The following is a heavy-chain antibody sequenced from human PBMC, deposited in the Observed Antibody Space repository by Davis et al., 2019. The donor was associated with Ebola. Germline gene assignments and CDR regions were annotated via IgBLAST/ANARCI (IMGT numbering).Heavy chain of an antibody. V-gene: IGHV3-30-3*01. CDR1: GFTFSSYA. Sequence: PGGSLRLSCAASGFTFSSYAMHWVRQAPGKGLEWVAVISYDGSNKYYADSVKGRFTISRDNSKNTLYLQMNSLRAEDTAVYYCARDRDRNDVYYYYYGMDVWGQGTTVTVSS. D-gene: IGHD1-1*01. CDR3: ARDRDRNDVYYYYYGMDV. J-gene: IGHJ6*02. CDR2: ISYDGSNK.